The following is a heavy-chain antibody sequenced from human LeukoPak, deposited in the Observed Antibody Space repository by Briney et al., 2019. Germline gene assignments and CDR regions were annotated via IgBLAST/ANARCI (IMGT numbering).Heavy chain of an antibody. J-gene: IGHJ6*02. D-gene: IGHD5-18*01. CDR1: GFTFNSYA. CDR3: ARDRVTYSYYYYYGMDV. V-gene: IGHV3-30-3*01. CDR2: ISYDGSNK. Sequence: PGGSLRLSCAASGFTFNSYAMHWVRQAPGKGLEWVAVISYDGSNKYYADSVKGRFTISRDNSKNTLYLQMNSLRAEDTAVYYCARDRVTYSYYYYYGMDVWGQGTTVTVSS.